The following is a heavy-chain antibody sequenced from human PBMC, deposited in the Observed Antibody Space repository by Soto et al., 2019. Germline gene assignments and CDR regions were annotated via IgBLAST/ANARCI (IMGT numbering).Heavy chain of an antibody. CDR1: GFTVSSNY. CDR3: ARDRVESGYPEYFQH. CDR2: IYSGGST. V-gene: IGHV3-53*01. D-gene: IGHD3-22*01. J-gene: IGHJ1*01. Sequence: EVQLVESGGGLIQPGGSLRLSCAASGFTVSSNYMSWVRQGPGKGLERVSVIYSGGSTYYADSVKGRFTISRDNSKNTLYLQMNSLRAEDTAVYYCARDRVESGYPEYFQHWGQGTMVTVSS.